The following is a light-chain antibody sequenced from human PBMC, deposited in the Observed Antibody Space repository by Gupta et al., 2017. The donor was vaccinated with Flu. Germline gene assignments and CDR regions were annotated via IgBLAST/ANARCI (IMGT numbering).Light chain of an antibody. Sequence: ELVLTQSPGTVSLFPGVRATLSCSASQNMRNNYLAWYQQKPGQPPRLLIYGASSRVTGILDRFRGSGSGTDFTLTISRLEPEDFAVYYCQQYGSSPQCTFGQGTRLEVK. CDR3: QQYGSSPQCT. CDR1: QNMRNNY. V-gene: IGKV3-20*01. J-gene: IGKJ5*01. CDR2: GAS.